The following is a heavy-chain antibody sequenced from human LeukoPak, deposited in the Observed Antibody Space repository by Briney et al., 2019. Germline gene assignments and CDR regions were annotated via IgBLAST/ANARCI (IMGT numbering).Heavy chain of an antibody. CDR2: IYYSGST. D-gene: IGHD3/OR15-3a*01. J-gene: IGHJ5*02. CDR1: GGSISSSSYY. V-gene: IGHV4-39*01. Sequence: SETLSLTCTVSGGSISSSSYYRGWIRQPPGKGLEWIGSIYYSGSTYYNPSLKSRVTISVDTSKNQFSLKLSSVTAADTAVYYCARHGFLLYDLSSLDWFDPWGQGTLVTVSS. CDR3: ARHGFLLYDLSSLDWFDP.